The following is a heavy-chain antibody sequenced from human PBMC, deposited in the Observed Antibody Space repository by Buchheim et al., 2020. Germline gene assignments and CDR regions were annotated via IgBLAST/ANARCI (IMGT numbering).Heavy chain of an antibody. CDR1: GGSFSGYY. Sequence: QVQLQQWGAGLLKPSETLSLTCAVYGGSFSGYYWSWIRQPPGKGLEWIGEINHSGSTNYNPSLKSRVTISLDTSKNQFSLKLSSVTAADTAVYYCARGCGREEAGYSSSDWFDPWGQGTL. V-gene: IGHV4-34*01. CDR3: ARGCGREEAGYSSSDWFDP. J-gene: IGHJ5*02. D-gene: IGHD6-13*01. CDR2: INHSGST.